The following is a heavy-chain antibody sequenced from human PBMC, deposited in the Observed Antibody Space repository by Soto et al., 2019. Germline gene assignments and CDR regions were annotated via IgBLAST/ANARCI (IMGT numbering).Heavy chain of an antibody. D-gene: IGHD2-15*01. V-gene: IGHV3-74*01. Sequence: EVQLVESGGGLVQPGGSLRLSCAASGFTFSGSWLHWARQPQGKGRVGVSRINSDGSSTSYADSVKGRFTISRDNAKNTLYLQMNSLRAEDTAVYYCVRTSLVVAAATREDYWGQGTLVTVSS. J-gene: IGHJ4*02. CDR1: GFTFSGSW. CDR2: INSDGSST. CDR3: VRTSLVVAAATREDY.